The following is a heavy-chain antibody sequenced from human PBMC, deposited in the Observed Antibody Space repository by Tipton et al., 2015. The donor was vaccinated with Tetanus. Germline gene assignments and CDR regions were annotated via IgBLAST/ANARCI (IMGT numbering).Heavy chain of an antibody. CDR3: AGAHCTDGVCNFDF. CDR2: IYPGDSDT. J-gene: IGHJ4*02. D-gene: IGHD2-8*01. V-gene: IGHV5-51*01. CDR1: GYIFNNYW. Sequence: QLVQSGGEVKKPGESLKISCKGSGYIFNNYWIGWVRQKPGKGLERMGIIYPGDSDTRYSPSFQGQVTISVDKSINTAYLQWSSLKASDTSMFYCAGAHCTDGVCNFDFWGQGALVTVAS.